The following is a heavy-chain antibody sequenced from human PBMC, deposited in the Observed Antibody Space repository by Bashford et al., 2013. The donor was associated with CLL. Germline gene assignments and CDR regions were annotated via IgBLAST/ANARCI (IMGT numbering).Heavy chain of an antibody. V-gene: IGHV3-21*01. CDR1: GFTFTTYS. J-gene: IGHJ6*02. CDR3: ASDRNGMDV. Sequence: GGSLRLSCTASGFTFTTYSMNWVRQAPGKGLEWVSSISSSSSIYYADSVRGRFTISGDNAKNSLYLQMNSLRAEDTAVYYCASDRNGMDVWGQGTTVTVSS. CDR2: ISSSSSI.